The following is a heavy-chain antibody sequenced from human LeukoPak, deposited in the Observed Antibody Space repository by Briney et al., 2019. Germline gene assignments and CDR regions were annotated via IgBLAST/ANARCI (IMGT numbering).Heavy chain of an antibody. CDR2: VNPSGGST. CDR1: GYSFTNYY. CDR3: ARGGRMTTVVTYYFDY. D-gene: IGHD4-23*01. Sequence: ASVKVSCKASGYSFTNYYIHWVRQAPGQGLEWMGIVNPSGGSTTYAQEFQGRVTMTRDTSTSTAYMDLSSLRPDDTAVYFCARGGRMTTVVTYYFDYWGQGTLVTVSS. V-gene: IGHV1-46*01. J-gene: IGHJ4*02.